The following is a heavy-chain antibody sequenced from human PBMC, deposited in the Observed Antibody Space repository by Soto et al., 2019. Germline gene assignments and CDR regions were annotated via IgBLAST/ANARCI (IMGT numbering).Heavy chain of an antibody. CDR1: GGSISSGGYY. CDR2: IYYSGST. J-gene: IGHJ6*02. D-gene: IGHD6-6*01. Sequence: PSETLSLTCTVSGGSISSGGYYWSWLRQHPGKGLEWIGYIYYSGSTYYNPSLKSRVTISVDTSKNQFSLKLSSVTAADTAVYYCARDPGIAARTGGYYGMDVWGQGTTVTVSS. CDR3: ARDPGIAARTGGYYGMDV. V-gene: IGHV4-31*03.